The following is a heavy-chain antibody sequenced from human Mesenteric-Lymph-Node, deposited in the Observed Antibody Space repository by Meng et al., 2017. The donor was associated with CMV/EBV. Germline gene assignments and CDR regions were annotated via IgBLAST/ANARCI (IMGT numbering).Heavy chain of an antibody. V-gene: IGHV3-53*01. Sequence: GGSLRLSCAASGFSVSSNYMSWVRQAPGKGLEWVSVIYSGGSTYYADSVKGRFTISRDNSKNTLYLQMNSLRVEDTAVYYCARESLEYCNSPTCHYYFDFWGQGSLVTVSS. CDR1: GFSVSSNY. CDR3: ARESLEYCNSPTCHYYFDF. CDR2: IYSGGST. J-gene: IGHJ4*02. D-gene: IGHD2/OR15-2a*01.